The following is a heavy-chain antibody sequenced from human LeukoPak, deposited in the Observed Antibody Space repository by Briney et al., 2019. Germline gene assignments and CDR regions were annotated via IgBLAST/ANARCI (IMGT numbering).Heavy chain of an antibody. CDR1: EFSFGSYA. J-gene: IGHJ6*03. D-gene: IGHD1-26*01. CDR2: ISGSGDST. V-gene: IGHV3-23*01. CDR3: AKGGGSYFRRVTYYYYYMDV. Sequence: GGSLRLSCAASEFSFGSYAMSWVRQAPGKGLQWVSGISGSGDSTYYADSVNGRFTISRDNSKNTLYLQMISLRAEDTAAYYCAKGGGSYFRRVTYYYYYMDVWGKGTTVTVSS.